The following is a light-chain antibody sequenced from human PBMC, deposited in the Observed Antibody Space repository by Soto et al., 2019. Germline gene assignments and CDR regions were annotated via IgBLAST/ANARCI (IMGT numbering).Light chain of an antibody. CDR3: CSYAGSSTFRVV. V-gene: IGLV2-23*03. CDR2: EGS. J-gene: IGLJ2*01. Sequence: QSALTQPASVSGSPGQSITISCTGTSSDVGSYNLVSWYQQHPGKAPKLRIYEGSKRPSEVSNRFSGSKSGNTASLTISGLQAEDEADYYCCSYAGSSTFRVVFGGGNQLTVL. CDR1: SSDVGSYNL.